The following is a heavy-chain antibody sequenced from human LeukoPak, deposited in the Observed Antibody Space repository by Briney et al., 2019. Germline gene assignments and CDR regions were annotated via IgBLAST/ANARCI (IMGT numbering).Heavy chain of an antibody. V-gene: IGHV3-21*01. CDR1: GFTFTDYN. Sequence: GGSLRLSCTTSGFTFTDYNINWVRQAPGKGLEWVSSISSLGSYIFYANSVKGRFTISRDNAQNSLFLQMNSLRVDDTAVYYCARADQWGDYYFDYWGQGTLVTVSS. D-gene: IGHD2-21*01. CDR3: ARADQWGDYYFDY. J-gene: IGHJ4*02. CDR2: ISSLGSYI.